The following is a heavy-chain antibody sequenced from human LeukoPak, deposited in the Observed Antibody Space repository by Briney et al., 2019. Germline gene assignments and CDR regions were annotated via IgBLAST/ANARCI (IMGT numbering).Heavy chain of an antibody. V-gene: IGHV1-69*05. D-gene: IGHD1-26*01. CDR3: ATVSGSTKYYYYYMDV. CDR1: GGTFSSYA. Sequence: ASVKVSCKASGGTFSSYAISWVRQAPGQGLEWMGGIIPIFGTANYAQKFQGRVTITTDEPTSTAYMELSSLRSEDTAVYYCATVSGSTKYYYYYMDVWGKGTTVTVSS. J-gene: IGHJ6*03. CDR2: IIPIFGTA.